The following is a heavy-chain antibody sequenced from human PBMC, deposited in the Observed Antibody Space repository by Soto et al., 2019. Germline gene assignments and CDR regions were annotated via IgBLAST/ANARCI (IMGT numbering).Heavy chain of an antibody. CDR1: GFTVSSNY. V-gene: IGHV3-53*01. CDR2: LYPVGRA. CDR3: AGWLGREYQDNRGYFHLDY. Sequence: GSLRLSCVASGFTVSSNYLSWVREAPGKGRRWGSDLYPVGRAYYAESVKGRFTISTHNSKNSAHFQMESTRGEATTVYYSAGWLGREYQDNRGYFHLDYWGQGTLVTVSS. J-gene: IGHJ4*02. D-gene: IGHD3-22*01.